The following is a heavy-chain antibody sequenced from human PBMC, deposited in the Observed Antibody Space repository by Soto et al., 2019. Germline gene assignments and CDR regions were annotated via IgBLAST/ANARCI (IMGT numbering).Heavy chain of an antibody. CDR1: GYSFTSNW. CDR3: ARHQRDDASRTMDC. D-gene: IGHD3-16*01. V-gene: IGHV5-51*01. CDR2: INPADSDI. Sequence: GESLKISCQGSGYSFTSNWIGWVRQMPGKVLEWMGIINPADSDIKYSPSFQGQVTISADKSIGTAYLQWSSLKASDTAMYYCARHQRDDASRTMDCWGQGTLVTVSS. J-gene: IGHJ4*02.